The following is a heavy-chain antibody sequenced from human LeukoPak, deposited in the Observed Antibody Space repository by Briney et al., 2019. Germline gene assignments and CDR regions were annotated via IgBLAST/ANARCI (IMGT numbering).Heavy chain of an antibody. CDR3: ARVSLGWLQLRGFDY. V-gene: IGHV3-7*01. CDR1: GLTFSSYW. J-gene: IGHJ4*02. CDR2: IKQDGSEK. D-gene: IGHD5-24*01. Sequence: GGSLRLSCAASGLTFSSYWMSWVRQAPGKGLEWVANIKQDGSEKYYVDSVKGRFTISRDNAKNSLYLQMNSLRAEDTAVYYCARVSLGWLQLRGFDYWGQGTLVTVSS.